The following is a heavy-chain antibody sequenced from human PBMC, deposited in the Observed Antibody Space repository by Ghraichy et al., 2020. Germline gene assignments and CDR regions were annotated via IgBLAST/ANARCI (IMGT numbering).Heavy chain of an antibody. CDR2: INPNSGGT. CDR1: GYTFTGYY. Sequence: ASVKVSCKASGYTFTGYYMHWVRQAPGQGLEWMGWINPNSGGTNYAQKFQGRVTMTRDTSISTAYMELSRLRSDDTAVYYCARSVLRFLEWSYGMDVWGQGTTVTVSS. D-gene: IGHD3-3*01. CDR3: ARSVLRFLEWSYGMDV. V-gene: IGHV1-2*02. J-gene: IGHJ6*02.